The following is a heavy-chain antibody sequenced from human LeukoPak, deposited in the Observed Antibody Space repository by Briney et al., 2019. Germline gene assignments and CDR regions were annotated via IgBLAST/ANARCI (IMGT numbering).Heavy chain of an antibody. J-gene: IGHJ4*02. Sequence: AGGSLRLSCAASGFTFSSYAMSWVRQAPGKGLEWVSAISGSGGSTYYADSVKGRFTISRDNSKNTLYLQMNSLRAEDTAVYYCAKDRDRYYDSSGYFVYWGEGTLVTVSS. CDR2: ISGSGGST. CDR3: AKDRDRYYDSSGYFVY. D-gene: IGHD3-22*01. V-gene: IGHV3-23*01. CDR1: GFTFSSYA.